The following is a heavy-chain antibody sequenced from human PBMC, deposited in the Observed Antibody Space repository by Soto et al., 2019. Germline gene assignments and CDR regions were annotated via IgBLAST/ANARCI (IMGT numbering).Heavy chain of an antibody. CDR1: GFTFSSYS. Sequence: EVQLVESGGGLVQPGGSLRLSCAASGFTFSSYSMNWVRQAPGKGLEWVSYISSSSSTIYYADSVKGRFTIYRDNAKNSLYLQMTSLRAEDTAVYYCARDGNMFRGVMWSWGQGTLVTVSS. J-gene: IGHJ5*02. V-gene: IGHV3-48*01. CDR2: ISSSSSTI. D-gene: IGHD3-10*01. CDR3: ARDGNMFRGVMWS.